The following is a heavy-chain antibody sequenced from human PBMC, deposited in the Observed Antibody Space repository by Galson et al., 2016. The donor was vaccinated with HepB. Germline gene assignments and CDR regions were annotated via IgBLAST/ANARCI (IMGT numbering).Heavy chain of an antibody. CDR1: GFTFSSYA. Sequence: SLRLSCAASGFTFSSYAMHWVRQAPGKGLEWVALITYDGNKKYYADSVKGRFTISRDNSKNTLYLQMNSLRAEDTAVYYCARGTGMDGWGQGTTVTVSS. CDR2: ITYDGNKK. J-gene: IGHJ6*02. V-gene: IGHV3-30*04. CDR3: ARGTGMDG.